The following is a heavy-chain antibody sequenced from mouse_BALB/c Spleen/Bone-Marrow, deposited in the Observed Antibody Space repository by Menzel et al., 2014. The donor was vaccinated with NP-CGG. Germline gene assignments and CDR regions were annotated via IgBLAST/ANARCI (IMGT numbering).Heavy chain of an antibody. CDR1: GYTFTSYW. D-gene: IGHD3-2*01. V-gene: IGHV1-7*01. CDR3: ARRGDSSGYPFAY. CDR2: INPSTGYT. J-gene: IGHJ3*01. Sequence: QVQLQQSGAELAKPGASVKMSCKASGYTFTSYWMHWVKQRPGQGLEWIGYINPSTGYTEHNQRFKDKATLTADKSSSTAYMQLSSLTSEYSAVYYCARRGDSSGYPFAYWGQGTLVTVSA.